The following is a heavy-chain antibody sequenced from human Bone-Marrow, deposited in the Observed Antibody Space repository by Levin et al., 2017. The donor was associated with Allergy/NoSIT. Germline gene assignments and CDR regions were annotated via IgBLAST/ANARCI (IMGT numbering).Heavy chain of an antibody. V-gene: IGHV3-33*01. CDR3: ARDRFGSYVWC. Sequence: RPGGSLRLSCAASGFPFSSYGMHWVRQGPGKGLEWVACIWYDGSNEYYADSVKGRFTISRDNSKNSVYLQMNSLRADDTATCHCARDRFGSYVWCWGQGTLVTVS. CDR2: IWYDGSNE. CDR1: GFPFSSYG. J-gene: IGHJ1*01. D-gene: IGHD3-16*01.